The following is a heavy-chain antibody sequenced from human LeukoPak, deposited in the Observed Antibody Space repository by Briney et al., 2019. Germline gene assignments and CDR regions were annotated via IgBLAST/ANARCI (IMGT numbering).Heavy chain of an antibody. CDR1: GFTFNSNG. CDR3: ARNSVGAANFDY. J-gene: IGHJ4*02. D-gene: IGHD1-26*01. CDR2: ITSSSTTT. V-gene: IGHV3-48*02. Sequence: GGSLRLSCAASGFTFNSNGMNWVRQAPGKWLELVSYITSSSTTTHYADSVKGRFTISRDNAKNSLYLQMNSLRDEDTAVYYCARNSVGAANFDYWGQGTLVTVSS.